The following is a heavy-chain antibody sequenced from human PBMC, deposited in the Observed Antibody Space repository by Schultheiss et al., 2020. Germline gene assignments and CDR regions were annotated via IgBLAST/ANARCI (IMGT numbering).Heavy chain of an antibody. V-gene: IGHV4-31*03. CDR3: ARWSTVTTHYGMDV. CDR2: IYYSGST. Sequence: SETLSLTCTVSGGSMSSGGYYWSWIRQHPGKGLEWIGYIYYSGSTYYNPSLKSRVTISVDTSKNQFSLKLSSVTAADTAVYYCARWSTVTTHYGMDVWGQGTTVTVSS. J-gene: IGHJ6*02. CDR1: GGSMSSGGYY. D-gene: IGHD4-17*01.